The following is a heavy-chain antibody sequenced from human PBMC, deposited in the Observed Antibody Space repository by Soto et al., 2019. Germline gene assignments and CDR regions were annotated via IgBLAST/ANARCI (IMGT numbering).Heavy chain of an antibody. Sequence: EVELVESGGGLVQPGGSLKLSCAASGFSLSGSFIHWVRQASGKGPEWVGRIASRAHNYATAYGTSVQGRFTVSRDDSLTTAYLQMNALKTEDTAVYFCAGLMDTLFERFDYWGRGILVTVSA. D-gene: IGHD5-18*01. V-gene: IGHV3-73*02. CDR3: AGLMDTLFERFDY. CDR1: GFSLSGSF. CDR2: IASRAHNYAT. J-gene: IGHJ4*02.